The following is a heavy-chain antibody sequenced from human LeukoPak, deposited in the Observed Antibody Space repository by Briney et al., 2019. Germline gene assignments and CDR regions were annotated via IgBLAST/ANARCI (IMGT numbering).Heavy chain of an antibody. J-gene: IGHJ4*02. D-gene: IGHD2-8*02. V-gene: IGHV4-61*01. Sequence: PETLSLTCTVSGGSVSSGSYYWSWIRQPPGKGLEWIGYIYYSGSTNYNPSLKSRVTISVDTSKNQFSLKLSSVTAADTAVYYCARAVTEFDYWGQGTLVTVSS. CDR1: GGSVSSGSYY. CDR3: ARAVTEFDY. CDR2: IYYSGST.